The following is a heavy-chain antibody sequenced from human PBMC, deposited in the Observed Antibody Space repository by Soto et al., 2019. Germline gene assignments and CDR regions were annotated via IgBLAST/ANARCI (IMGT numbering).Heavy chain of an antibody. CDR2: ISSSSSYI. Sequence: PGGSLRLSCAASGFTFSSYSMNWVRQAPGKGLEWVSSISSSSSYIYYADSVKGRFTISRDNAKNSLYLQMNSLRAEDTAVYYCARPQSGYDDNWFDPWGQGTLVTVSS. CDR1: GFTFSSYS. CDR3: ARPQSGYDDNWFDP. V-gene: IGHV3-21*01. D-gene: IGHD5-12*01. J-gene: IGHJ5*02.